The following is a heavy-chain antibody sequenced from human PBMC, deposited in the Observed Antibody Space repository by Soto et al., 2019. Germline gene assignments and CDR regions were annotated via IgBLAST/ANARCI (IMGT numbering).Heavy chain of an antibody. CDR3: AKPYIVATSPTNFDY. J-gene: IGHJ4*02. CDR1: GFTFSSYA. CDR2: ISGSGGST. D-gene: IGHD5-12*01. Sequence: SGGSLRLSCAASGFTFSSYAMSWVRQAPGKGLEWVSAISGSGGSTYYADSVEGRFTISRDNSKNTLYLQMNSLRAEDTAVYYCAKPYIVATSPTNFDYWGQGTLVTVSS. V-gene: IGHV3-23*01.